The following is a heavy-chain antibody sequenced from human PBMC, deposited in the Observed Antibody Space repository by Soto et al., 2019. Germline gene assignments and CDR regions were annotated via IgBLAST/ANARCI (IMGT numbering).Heavy chain of an antibody. CDR2: INAYNRNT. V-gene: IGHV1-18*01. J-gene: IGHJ5*02. CDR1: GYTFTSYG. CDR3: ARVLPPFDP. Sequence: QVQLVQSGVEVKKPGASVKVSCKASGYTFTSYGISWVRQAPGQGIERLGWINAYNRNTNDAQKLQGRVTMTTDTSTSTAYMELRSLRSDDTAVYSCARVLPPFDPWGQGTLVTVSS.